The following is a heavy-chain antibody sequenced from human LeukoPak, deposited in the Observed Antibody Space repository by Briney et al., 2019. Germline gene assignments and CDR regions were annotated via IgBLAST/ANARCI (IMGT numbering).Heavy chain of an antibody. V-gene: IGHV3-73*01. D-gene: IGHD3-22*01. CDR1: GSSLSGSA. CDR3: IRNHYDSGFAFDI. Sequence: QTGGSLRLSCAASGSSLSGSAMHWVRQASGKGLEWVGRIRSKGNNYATTYGASVKGRFTIARDDAKNTAYLEMNSLKTEDTAVYYCIRNHYDSGFAFDIWGQGTMVTVAS. J-gene: IGHJ3*02. CDR2: IRSKGNNYAT.